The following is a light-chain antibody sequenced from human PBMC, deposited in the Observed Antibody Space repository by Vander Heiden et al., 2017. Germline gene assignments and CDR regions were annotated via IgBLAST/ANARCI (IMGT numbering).Light chain of an antibody. CDR2: AAS. Sequence: NQMTQPPSPPSASAGDRDTLTSRASHSISSYLIWYQQKPGKAPKLLIYAASSLHSGVPSRFSGSGSGTDFTLTISSLQPEDFATYYCQQSYSTPATFGPGTKVDIK. CDR3: QQSYSTPAT. CDR1: HSISSY. J-gene: IGKJ3*01. V-gene: IGKV1-39*01.